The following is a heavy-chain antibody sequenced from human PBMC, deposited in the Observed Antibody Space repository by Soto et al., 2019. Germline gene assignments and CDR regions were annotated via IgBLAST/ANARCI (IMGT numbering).Heavy chain of an antibody. CDR3: ARDATYGFDY. Sequence: SETLSLTCTVSGGSINSNYWSWIRQPPGKGLEWIGYIYYSGSTNYNPSLKSRNTISVDTSKNQFSLKLSSVTAADTAVYYCARDATYGFDYWGQGTLVTVSS. CDR1: GGSINSNY. V-gene: IGHV4-59*01. D-gene: IGHD3-10*01. CDR2: IYYSGST. J-gene: IGHJ4*02.